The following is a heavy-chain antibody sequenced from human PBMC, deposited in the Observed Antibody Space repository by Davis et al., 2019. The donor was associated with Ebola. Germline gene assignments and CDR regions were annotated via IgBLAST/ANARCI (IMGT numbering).Heavy chain of an antibody. V-gene: IGHV4-39*01. CDR2: IYYSGST. CDR3: ARQGTHTYSSPYYFDY. D-gene: IGHD6-19*01. Sequence: PSETLSLTCTVSGGSISSSSYYWGWIRQPPGKGLEWIGSIYYSGSTYYNPSLKSRVTISVDTSKNQFSLKLSSVTAADTAVYYCARQGTHTYSSPYYFDYWGQGTLVTVSS. CDR1: GGSISSSSYY. J-gene: IGHJ4*02.